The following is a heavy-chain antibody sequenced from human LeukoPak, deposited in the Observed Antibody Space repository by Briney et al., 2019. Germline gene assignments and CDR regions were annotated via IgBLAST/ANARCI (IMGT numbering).Heavy chain of an antibody. CDR3: AKDGLLLWFGELPNWFDP. CDR2: ITDSGGGT. J-gene: IGHJ5*02. D-gene: IGHD3-10*01. Sequence: GGSLRLSCAASGFTFSSYSMSWVRQAPGKGLEWVSAITDSGGGTYYADSVKSRFTISRDSSKNTLYLQMNSLRAEDTAVYYCAKDGLLLWFGELPNWFDPWGQGTLVTVSS. V-gene: IGHV3-23*01. CDR1: GFTFSSYS.